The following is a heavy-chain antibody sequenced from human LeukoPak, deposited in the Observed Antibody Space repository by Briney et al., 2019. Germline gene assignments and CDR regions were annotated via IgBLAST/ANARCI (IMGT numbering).Heavy chain of an antibody. V-gene: IGHV3-9*01. CDR2: ISWKSGNI. D-gene: IGHD4-17*01. CDR3: VKGGGYSGYDSLTTVTTSYFDY. CDR1: GFTFDDYA. Sequence: GRSLRLSCAASGFTFDDYAMHWVRQAPGKGLEWVSGISWKSGNIGYADSVKGRFTISRDNAKNSLYLQMNSLRAEDTALYYCVKGGGYSGYDSLTTVTTSYFDYWGQGTLVTVSS. J-gene: IGHJ4*02.